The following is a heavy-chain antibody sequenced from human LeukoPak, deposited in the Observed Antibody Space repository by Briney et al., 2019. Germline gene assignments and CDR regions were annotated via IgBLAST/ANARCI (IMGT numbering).Heavy chain of an antibody. CDR1: GYRFTSYW. CDR2: IDPSDSYT. Sequence: GESLKISCKGSGYRFTSYWISWVRQMPGKGLEWMGRIDPSDSYTNYSPSFQGHVTISADKSISTAYLQWSSLKASDTAIYYCARHYCSGGSCYSPYYYYGMDVWGKGTTVTVSS. V-gene: IGHV5-10-1*01. CDR3: ARHYCSGGSCYSPYYYYGMDV. D-gene: IGHD2-15*01. J-gene: IGHJ6*04.